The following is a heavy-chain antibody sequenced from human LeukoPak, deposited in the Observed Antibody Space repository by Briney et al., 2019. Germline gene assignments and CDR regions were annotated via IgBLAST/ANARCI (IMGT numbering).Heavy chain of an antibody. CDR3: ARDTPPDY. Sequence: KPSETLSLTCTVSGGSISSYYWSWIRQPPGKGLEWIGYIYYSGSTNCNPSLKSRVTISVDTSKNQFSLKLSSVTAADTAVYYCARDTPPDYWGQGTLVTVSS. J-gene: IGHJ4*02. V-gene: IGHV4-59*01. CDR2: IYYSGST. CDR1: GGSISSYY.